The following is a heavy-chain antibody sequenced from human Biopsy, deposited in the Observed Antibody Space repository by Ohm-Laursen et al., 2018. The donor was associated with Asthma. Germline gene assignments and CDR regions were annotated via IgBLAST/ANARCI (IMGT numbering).Heavy chain of an antibody. D-gene: IGHD6-13*01. Sequence: SDTLSLTCCLSSGSGGYMRSGNYYWGWIRQPPGKGRGWIGSIYYSGTTSYNPSLESRVTVSADTSKKQFSLKLTSATAADTAVYYCVRGSSSWHHGPFHYYYGLDVWGQGTTAIVSS. CDR2: IYYSGTT. CDR3: VRGSSSWHHGPFHYYYGLDV. J-gene: IGHJ6*02. CDR1: GGYMRSGNYY. V-gene: IGHV4-39*01.